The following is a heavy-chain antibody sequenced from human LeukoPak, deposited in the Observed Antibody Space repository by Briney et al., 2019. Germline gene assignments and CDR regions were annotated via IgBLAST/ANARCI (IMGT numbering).Heavy chain of an antibody. CDR2: IYYSGST. Sequence: SETLSLTCAVSGGSISSYYWSWIRQPPGKGLEWIGYIYYSGSTNYNPSLKSRVTISVDTSKNQFSLKLSSVTAADTAVYYCARGAAPYYFDYWGQGTLVTVSS. D-gene: IGHD6-25*01. V-gene: IGHV4-59*01. CDR1: GGSISSYY. J-gene: IGHJ4*02. CDR3: ARGAAPYYFDY.